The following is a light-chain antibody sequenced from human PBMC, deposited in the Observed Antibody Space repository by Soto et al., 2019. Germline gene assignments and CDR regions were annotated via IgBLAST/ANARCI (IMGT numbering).Light chain of an antibody. CDR3: GSYARSRTLS. Sequence: QSALTQPASVSGSPGQSVTISCVGTSGDIGAYNYVSWYQQHPGKVPKVIIYDVSNRPSGVSYRFSGPKSGNTASLTVSGLQAEDEADYYCGSYARSRTLSFGRGTKVTVL. V-gene: IGLV2-14*01. CDR1: SGDIGAYNY. J-gene: IGLJ1*01. CDR2: DVS.